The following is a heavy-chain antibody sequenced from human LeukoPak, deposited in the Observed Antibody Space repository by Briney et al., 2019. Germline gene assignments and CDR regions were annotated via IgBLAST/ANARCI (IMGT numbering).Heavy chain of an antibody. J-gene: IGHJ4*02. V-gene: IGHV4-39*07. Sequence: SETLSLTCTVSGGSISSSSYYWAWIRRPPGKGLEWIGSIHYSGSTYYNPSLQSRVTISIDTSKNQFSLKLRFVTAADTAVYYCATDFWSGTNIIDYWGQGTLVTVSS. CDR2: IHYSGST. D-gene: IGHD3-3*01. CDR3: ATDFWSGTNIIDY. CDR1: GGSISSSSYY.